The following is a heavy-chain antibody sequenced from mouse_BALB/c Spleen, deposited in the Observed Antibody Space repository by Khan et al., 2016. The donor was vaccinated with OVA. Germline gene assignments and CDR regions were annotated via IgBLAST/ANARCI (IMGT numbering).Heavy chain of an antibody. CDR3: ARPRYVSYVMVF. CDR2: INTYTGEP. CDR1: GYTFTNYG. J-gene: IGHJ4*01. V-gene: IGHV9-3-1*01. D-gene: IGHD1-1*01. Sequence: QIQLVQSGPELKKPGETVKISCKASGYTFTNYGMNWVKQAPGKGLKWMGWINTYTGEPTYADDFKGRFAFSLETSASTAYLQINTLKNEDTATYCGARPRYVSYVMVFWGQGTSITVSS.